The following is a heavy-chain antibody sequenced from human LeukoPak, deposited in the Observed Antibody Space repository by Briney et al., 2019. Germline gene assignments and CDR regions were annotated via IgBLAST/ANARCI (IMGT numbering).Heavy chain of an antibody. CDR1: GFTFSNHW. J-gene: IGHJ4*02. CDR3: ARSTTTSLFDF. CDR2: ITSDGNTR. Sequence: GGSLRLSCAASGFTFSNHWMHWVRQAPGKGLEWVSFITSDGNTRFYADSVKGRFTISRDNAKNSLYLQMNSLRAEDTAVYHCARSTTTSLFDFWGQGTLVAVSS. D-gene: IGHD1-1*01. V-gene: IGHV3-48*04.